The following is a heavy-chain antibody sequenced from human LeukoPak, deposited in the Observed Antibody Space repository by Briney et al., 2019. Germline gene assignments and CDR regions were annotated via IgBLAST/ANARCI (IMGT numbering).Heavy chain of an antibody. V-gene: IGHV3-48*03. CDR1: GFTFSSYE. D-gene: IGHD3-10*01. J-gene: IGHJ4*02. Sequence: GGSLRLSCAASGFTFSSYEMNWVRQAPGKGLEWVSKISSSGNTIYYADSVKGRFTISRDNAKNSLYLQMNSLRAEDTAVYFCARYYCGSGSSSYFDYWGQGTLVTVSS. CDR3: ARYYCGSGSSSYFDY. CDR2: ISSSGNTI.